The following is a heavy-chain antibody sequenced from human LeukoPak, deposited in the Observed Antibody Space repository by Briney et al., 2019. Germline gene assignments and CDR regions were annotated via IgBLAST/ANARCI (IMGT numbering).Heavy chain of an antibody. CDR2: INSSGSTI. CDR1: GFTFSDYY. J-gene: IGHJ6*03. D-gene: IGHD3-3*01. CDR3: ARDRPDRGRLLAWLSEQHYYYYMDV. Sequence: GGSLRLSCAASGFTFSDYYMSWIRQAPGKGLEWVSYINSSGSTIYYADSVKGRFTISRDNAKNSLYLQMNSLRAEDTAVYYCARDRPDRGRLLAWLSEQHYYYYMDVWGKGTTVTVSS. V-gene: IGHV3-11*04.